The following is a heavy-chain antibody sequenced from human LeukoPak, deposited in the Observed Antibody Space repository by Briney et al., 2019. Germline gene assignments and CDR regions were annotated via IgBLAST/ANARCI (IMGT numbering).Heavy chain of an antibody. D-gene: IGHD2-15*01. CDR3: ASSHYCSGGSCYSVFFAAFDI. CDR1: GYSFSTHW. CDR2: INPSGGFT. Sequence: ASVKVSCKASGYSFSTHWMHWVRQAPGQGLEWMGIINPSGGFTSYAQKLQGRVTVTRDMSTSTAYMELSSLRSEDTAVYYCASSHYCSGGSCYSVFFAAFDIWGQGTMVTVSS. J-gene: IGHJ3*02. V-gene: IGHV1-46*01.